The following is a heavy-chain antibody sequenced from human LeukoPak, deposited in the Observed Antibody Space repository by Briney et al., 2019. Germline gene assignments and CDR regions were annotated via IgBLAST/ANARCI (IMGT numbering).Heavy chain of an antibody. V-gene: IGHV4-4*07. CDR1: GGSISSYY. Sequence: PSETLSLTCTVSGGSISSYYWSWIRQPAGKGLEWLGRIYTSGGTNYNPSLKSRVTMSVDTSKKQFSLKLSSVTAADTAVYYCARHPEGLDAFDIWGQGTMVTVSS. J-gene: IGHJ3*02. D-gene: IGHD1-14*01. CDR2: IYTSGGT. CDR3: ARHPEGLDAFDI.